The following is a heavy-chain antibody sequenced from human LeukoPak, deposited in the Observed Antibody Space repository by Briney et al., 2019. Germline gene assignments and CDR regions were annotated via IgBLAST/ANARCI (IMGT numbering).Heavy chain of an antibody. CDR2: TYYRSKWYN. J-gene: IGHJ3*02. CDR1: GDSVSSNSAA. D-gene: IGHD4-11*01. Sequence: SQTLSLTCAISGDSVSSNSAAWNWIRQSPSRGLEWLGRTYYRSKWYNDYAVSVKSRITINPDTSKNQFSLKLSSVTAADTAVYYCARSNNYVSGDAFDIWGQGTMVTVSS. CDR3: ARSNNYVSGDAFDI. V-gene: IGHV6-1*01.